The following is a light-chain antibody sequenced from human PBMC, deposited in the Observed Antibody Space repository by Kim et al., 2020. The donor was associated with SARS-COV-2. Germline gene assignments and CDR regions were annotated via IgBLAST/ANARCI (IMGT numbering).Light chain of an antibody. CDR3: QQSYTIPWT. CDR1: QSIGSY. J-gene: IGKJ1*01. Sequence: ASVGDRVTITCRASQSIGSYLNWSQQKPGKAPRLVIYAASSLQCCVPSSFSGGGSGTDFTLTIAGLQPEYFATYYCQQSYTIPWTFGQGTRVEIK. CDR2: AAS. V-gene: IGKV1-39*01.